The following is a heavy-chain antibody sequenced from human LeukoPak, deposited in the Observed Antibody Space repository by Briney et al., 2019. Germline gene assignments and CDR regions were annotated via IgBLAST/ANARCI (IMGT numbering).Heavy chain of an antibody. V-gene: IGHV3-23*01. D-gene: IGHD1-1*01. CDR3: AKGQELDDGVFDS. CDR1: GFTFSSIA. Sequence: QPGGSLRLPCAASGFTFSSIAMTWVRQAPGKGLEWVSTIRGNGDTAYNADSVRGRFAISRDDSKNALFLQMNSLRLEDTAIYYCAKGQELDDGVFDSWGQGTRVTVSS. J-gene: IGHJ4*02. CDR2: IRGNGDTA.